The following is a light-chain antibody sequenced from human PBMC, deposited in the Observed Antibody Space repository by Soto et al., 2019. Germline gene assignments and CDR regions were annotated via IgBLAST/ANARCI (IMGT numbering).Light chain of an antibody. Sequence: QSVLTQPPSASGSPGQSVTISCTGTSSDVGGYNYVSWYQQHPGKAPKLMIYEVSKRPPGVPDRFSGSKSGNTASLTVSGLQAEDEADYYCSSYVGSNNLVFGGGTKLTVL. CDR3: SSYVGSNNLV. CDR2: EVS. CDR1: SSDVGGYNY. J-gene: IGLJ3*02. V-gene: IGLV2-8*01.